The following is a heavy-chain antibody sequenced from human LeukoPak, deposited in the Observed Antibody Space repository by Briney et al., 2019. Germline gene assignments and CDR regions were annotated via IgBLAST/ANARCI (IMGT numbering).Heavy chain of an antibody. D-gene: IGHD3-22*01. CDR3: ARDSDSSGYCDY. J-gene: IGHJ4*02. Sequence: SETLSLTCAVSGGTFSGYCWSWIRQPPGKGLEWIGEINHSGSTNYNPSLKSRVTISVDTSKNQFSLKLSSVTAADTAVYYCARDSDSSGYCDYWGQGTLVTVSS. V-gene: IGHV4-34*01. CDR2: INHSGST. CDR1: GGTFSGYC.